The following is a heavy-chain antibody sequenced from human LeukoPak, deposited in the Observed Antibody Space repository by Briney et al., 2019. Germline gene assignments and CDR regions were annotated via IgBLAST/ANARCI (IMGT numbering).Heavy chain of an antibody. CDR2: IYSSGST. CDR1: GGSISSYY. CDR3: VRAVAATAPDYFDY. D-gene: IGHD6-19*01. J-gene: IGHJ4*02. Sequence: SETLSLTCAVSGGSISSYYWSCIPHPAGKGREWIRRIYSSGSTNHNPPVKSRVTMSVDTSKNQFSLKLSSVTAADTAVYYCVRAVAATAPDYFDYWGQGTLVTVSS. V-gene: IGHV4-4*07.